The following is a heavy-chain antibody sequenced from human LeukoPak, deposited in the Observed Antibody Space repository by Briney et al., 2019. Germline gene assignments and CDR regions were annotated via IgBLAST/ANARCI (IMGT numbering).Heavy chain of an antibody. CDR2: IKQDGREK. V-gene: IGHV3-7*05. CDR3: ASFIGGSYSHFDY. Sequence: GGSLRLSCAASGFTFSRYWMSWVRQAPPKELEWVANIKQDGREKYYVDSVTGRFTISRDKAENSLYLQLSSLRAEDTAVYYCASFIGGSYSHFDYWGRGTLVTVSS. CDR1: GFTFSRYW. J-gene: IGHJ4*02. D-gene: IGHD1-26*01.